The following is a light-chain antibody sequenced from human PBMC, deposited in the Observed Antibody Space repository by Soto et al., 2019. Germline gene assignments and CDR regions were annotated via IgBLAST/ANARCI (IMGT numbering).Light chain of an antibody. V-gene: IGLV2-14*03. Sequence: QSALTQPASVSGSPGQSITISCTGTSSDVGGYNHVSWYQHHPGKAPKVIIYDVSNRPSGVSNRFSGSKSGNTASLTFSGLQAEDEADYYCSSYTSSSTYVFGTGTKATVL. CDR2: DVS. CDR1: SSDVGGYNH. J-gene: IGLJ1*01. CDR3: SSYTSSSTYV.